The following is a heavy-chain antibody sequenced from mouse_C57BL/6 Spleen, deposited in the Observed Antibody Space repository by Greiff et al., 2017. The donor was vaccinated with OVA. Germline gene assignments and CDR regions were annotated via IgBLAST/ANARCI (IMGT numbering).Heavy chain of an antibody. Sequence: VQLQQSGAELVRPGASVTLSCKASGYTFTDYEMHWVKQTPVHGLEWIGAIDPETGGTAYTQKFKGKAILTADKSSSTAYMELRSLTSEDSAVYYSTKITTNYWGQGTTLTVSS. CDR2: IDPETGGT. D-gene: IGHD6-1*01. CDR1: GYTFTDYE. V-gene: IGHV1-15*01. CDR3: TKITTNY. J-gene: IGHJ2*01.